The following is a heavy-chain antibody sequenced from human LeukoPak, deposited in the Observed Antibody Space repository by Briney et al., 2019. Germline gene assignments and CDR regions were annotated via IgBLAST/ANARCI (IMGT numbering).Heavy chain of an antibody. J-gene: IGHJ4*02. D-gene: IGHD2-2*01. V-gene: IGHV4-34*01. CDR1: GGSFSGYY. CDR2: INHSGST. Sequence: SETLSLTCAVYGGSFSGYYWSWIRQPPGKGLEWIGEINHSGSTNYNPSLKSRVTISVDTSKNQFSLKLSSVTAADTAVYYCARGGDVVVVPAAYDYWGQGTLVTVSS. CDR3: ARGGDVVVVPAAYDY.